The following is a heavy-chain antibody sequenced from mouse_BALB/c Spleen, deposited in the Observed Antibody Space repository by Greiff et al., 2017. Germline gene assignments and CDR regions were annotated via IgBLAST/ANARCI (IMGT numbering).Heavy chain of an antibody. D-gene: IGHD2-4*01. Sequence: DVKLVESGGGLVQPGGSRKLSCAASGFTFSSFGMHWVRQAPEKGLEWVAYISSGSSTIYYADTVKGRFTISRDNPKNTLFLQMTSLRSEDTAMYYCARWGLRRYFDVWGAGTTVTVSS. V-gene: IGHV5-17*02. J-gene: IGHJ1*01. CDR1: GFTFSSFG. CDR2: ISSGSSTI. CDR3: ARWGLRRYFDV.